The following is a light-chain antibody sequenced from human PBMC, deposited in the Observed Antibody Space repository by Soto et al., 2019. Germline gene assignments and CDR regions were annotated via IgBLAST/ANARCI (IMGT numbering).Light chain of an antibody. CDR3: QQYGSSGT. CDR2: DAS. J-gene: IGKJ1*01. CDR1: QSVSRRY. Sequence: EIVLTQSPATLSLSPGERATLSCGASQSVSRRYLAWYQQKPGLAPRLLIYDASSRATGIPDRFSGSGSGTDFTLTISRLEPEDFAVYYCQQYGSSGTFGQGTKVDI. V-gene: IGKV3D-20*01.